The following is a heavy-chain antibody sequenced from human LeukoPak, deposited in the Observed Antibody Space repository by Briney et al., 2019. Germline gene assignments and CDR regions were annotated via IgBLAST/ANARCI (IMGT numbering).Heavy chain of an antibody. Sequence: HPGGSLRLSCAASGFTFDDYAMHWVRQAPGKGLEWISLISWDGGTTYYVDSVKGRFTISRDNSKNSLYLQMNSLRAEDTALYYCAKDTLRSSSWDFDYWGQGTLVTVSS. D-gene: IGHD6-13*01. CDR1: GFTFDDYA. CDR2: ISWDGGTT. J-gene: IGHJ4*02. V-gene: IGHV3-43D*03. CDR3: AKDTLRSSSWDFDY.